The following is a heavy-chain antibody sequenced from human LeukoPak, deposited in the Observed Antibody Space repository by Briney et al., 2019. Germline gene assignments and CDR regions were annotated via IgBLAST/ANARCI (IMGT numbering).Heavy chain of an antibody. Sequence: PGGSLRLSCAASGFTFSSYAMSWVRQAPGKGLEWVSAISGSGGSTYYADSVKGRFTISRDNSKNTLYLQMNGLRAEDTAVYYCARCRDGSLTFDYWGQGTLVTVSS. CDR1: GFTFSSYA. V-gene: IGHV3-23*01. D-gene: IGHD5-24*01. CDR3: ARCRDGSLTFDY. CDR2: ISGSGGST. J-gene: IGHJ4*02.